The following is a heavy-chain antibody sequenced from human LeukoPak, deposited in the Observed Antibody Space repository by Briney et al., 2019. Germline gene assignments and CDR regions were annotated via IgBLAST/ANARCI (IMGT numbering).Heavy chain of an antibody. D-gene: IGHD1-14*01. CDR2: INQGGSDK. V-gene: IGHV3-7*01. J-gene: IGHJ4*02. Sequence: SGGSLRLSCAAFGFTFSGHWMSWVRQAPGKGLEWVANINQGGSDKYYVDSVKGRFTISRDNANNLLYLQMNSLRGEDTAVYYCTRDRSRAEDDWGQGTLVTVSS. CDR1: GFTFSGHW. CDR3: TRDRSRAEDD.